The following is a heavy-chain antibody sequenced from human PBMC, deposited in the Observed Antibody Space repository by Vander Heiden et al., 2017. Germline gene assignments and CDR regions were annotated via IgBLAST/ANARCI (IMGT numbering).Heavy chain of an antibody. J-gene: IGHJ6*02. CDR1: GYTFTRYD. Sequence: QVQLVQSGAEVKKPGASVKVSCSASGYTFTRYDINWVRHATGQGLEWMGRVKPISGGTDYAQQFKGRVTMTRNTSINTVYMELSSLRSEDTAVYFCAKDLHCSSPSCSTLENDYGMDIWGQGTTVTVSS. CDR3: AKDLHCSSPSCSTLENDYGMDI. CDR2: VKPISGGT. D-gene: IGHD2-2*02. V-gene: IGHV1-8*01.